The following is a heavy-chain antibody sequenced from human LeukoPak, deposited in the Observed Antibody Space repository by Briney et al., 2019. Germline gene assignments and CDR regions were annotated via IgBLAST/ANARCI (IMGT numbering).Heavy chain of an antibody. Sequence: GGSLRLSCAASGFAFSSYVMSWVRQAPGKGLEWVSAISGSGGSTYYADSVKGRFTISRDNSKNTLYLQMNSLRAEDTAVYYCAKDRAFYYDSSGYYPDAFDIWGQGTMVTVSS. J-gene: IGHJ3*02. V-gene: IGHV3-23*01. CDR3: AKDRAFYYDSSGYYPDAFDI. D-gene: IGHD3-22*01. CDR1: GFAFSSYV. CDR2: ISGSGGST.